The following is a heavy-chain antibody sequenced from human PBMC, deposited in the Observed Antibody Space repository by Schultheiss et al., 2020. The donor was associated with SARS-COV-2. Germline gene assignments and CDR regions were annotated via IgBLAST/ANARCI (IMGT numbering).Heavy chain of an antibody. V-gene: IGHV1-2*04. CDR3: VRAHSPNYYYYGMDV. Sequence: ASVKVSCKASGYTFTGYYMHWVRQAPGQGLEWMGWINPNSGGTNYAQKFQGWVTMTRDTSISTAYMELSRLRSDDTAVYYCVRAHSPNYYYYGMDVWGQGTTVTVSS. J-gene: IGHJ6*02. D-gene: IGHD2-8*01. CDR2: INPNSGGT. CDR1: GYTFTGYY.